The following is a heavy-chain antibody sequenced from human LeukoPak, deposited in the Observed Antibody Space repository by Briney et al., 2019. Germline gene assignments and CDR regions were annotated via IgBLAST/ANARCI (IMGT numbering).Heavy chain of an antibody. J-gene: IGHJ5*01. V-gene: IGHV4-39*02. CDR3: ARLTLTGVGGRGWFDS. D-gene: IGHD3-3*01. CDR1: GDSITNSGWS. Sequence: SETLSLTCFVSGDSITNSGWSWGWVRQPPGKGLEWIGTLPYDENVADRGIPSYNPSLTSRVTISADTSKNHLSLTVNSVTAADTASYYCARLTLTGVGGRGWFDSWAQGALVIVSS. CDR2: LPYDENVADRGIP.